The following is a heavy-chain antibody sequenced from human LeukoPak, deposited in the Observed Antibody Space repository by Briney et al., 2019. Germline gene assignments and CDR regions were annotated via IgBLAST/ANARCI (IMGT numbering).Heavy chain of an antibody. CDR2: INPNSGDT. CDR1: GYIFTGHY. CDR3: AKGFDAADYYWGQGGFDF. Sequence: GASVKVSCKTSGYIFTGHYLHRVRQAPGQGLEWMGWINPNSGDTNYAQKFQGKISMTADTSTSTAYMELRRLRSDDTAVYYCAKGFDAADYYWGQGGFDFWGQGTKVIVSS. V-gene: IGHV1-2*02. D-gene: IGHD3-16*01. J-gene: IGHJ3*01.